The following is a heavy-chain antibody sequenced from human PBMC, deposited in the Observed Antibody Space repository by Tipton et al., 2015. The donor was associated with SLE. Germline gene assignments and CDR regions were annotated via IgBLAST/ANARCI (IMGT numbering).Heavy chain of an antibody. CDR2: IYYSGST. CDR3: ARGRWYFDL. Sequence: SLTCTVSGGSISSSSYYWGWIRQPPGKGLEWIGSIYYSGSTYYNPSLKSRVTISVDTSKNQFSLKLSSVTAADTAVYYCARGRWYFDLWGRGTLVTVSS. J-gene: IGHJ2*01. CDR1: GGSISSSSYY. V-gene: IGHV4-39*07.